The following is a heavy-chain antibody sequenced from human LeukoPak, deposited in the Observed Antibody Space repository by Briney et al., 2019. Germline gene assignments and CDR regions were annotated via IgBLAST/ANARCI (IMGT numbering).Heavy chain of an antibody. CDR2: INHSGST. J-gene: IGHJ4*02. Sequence: SETLSLTCAVYGGSFSGYYWSWIRQPPGKELEWIGEINHSGSTNYNPSLKSRVTISVDTSKNQFSLKLSSVTAADTAVYYCARGSANWNPFDYWGQGTLVTVSS. CDR1: GGSFSGYY. CDR3: ARGSANWNPFDY. V-gene: IGHV4-34*01. D-gene: IGHD1-1*01.